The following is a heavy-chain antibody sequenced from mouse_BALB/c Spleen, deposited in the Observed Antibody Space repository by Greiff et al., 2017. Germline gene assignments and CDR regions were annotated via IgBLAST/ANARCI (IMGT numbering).Heavy chain of an antibody. CDR3: ARRDYDYYFDY. CDR1: GYTFTSYY. V-gene: IGHV1S56*01. Sequence: QVHVKQSGPELVKPGASVRISCKASGYTFTSYYIHWVKQRPGQGLEWIGWIYPGNVNTKYNEKFKGKATLTADKSSSTAYMQLSSLTSEDSAVYFCARRDYDYYFDYWGQGTTLTVSS. CDR2: IYPGNVNT. J-gene: IGHJ2*01. D-gene: IGHD2-4*01.